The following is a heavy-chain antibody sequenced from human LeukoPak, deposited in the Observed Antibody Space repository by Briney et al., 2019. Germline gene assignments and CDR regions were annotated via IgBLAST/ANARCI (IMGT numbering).Heavy chain of an antibody. Sequence: HSGGSLRLSCAASGFTFSNYDMHWVRHATGKGLEWVSAFHTAGDTHYSGSVKGRFATSRENAKNSFYLQMDNLRAGDTAVYYCARGSCSSRSCYKRVNGLDVWGQGTPVTVSS. CDR1: GFTFSNYD. CDR2: FHTAGDT. CDR3: ARGSCSSRSCYKRVNGLDV. V-gene: IGHV3-13*01. D-gene: IGHD2-2*01. J-gene: IGHJ6*02.